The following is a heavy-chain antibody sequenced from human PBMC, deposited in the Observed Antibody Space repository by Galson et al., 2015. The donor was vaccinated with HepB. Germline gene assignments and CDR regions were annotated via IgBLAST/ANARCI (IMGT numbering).Heavy chain of an antibody. D-gene: IGHD2-15*01. J-gene: IGHJ3*02. CDR2: IYYSGS. CDR1: DGSISSYY. Sequence: ETLSLTCTVSDGSISSYYWSWIRQPPGKGLEWIGYIYYSGSTISVDTSKNQFSLKLSSVTAADTAVYYCARQGGDCSGGSCFRRAFDIWGQGTMVTVSS. CDR3: ARQGGDCSGGSCFRRAFDI. V-gene: IGHV4-59*08.